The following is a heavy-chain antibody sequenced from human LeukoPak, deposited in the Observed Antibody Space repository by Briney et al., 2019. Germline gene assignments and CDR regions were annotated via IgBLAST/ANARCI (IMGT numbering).Heavy chain of an antibody. D-gene: IGHD3-9*01. CDR1: GGSISSSNW. CDR2: IYHSGST. CDR3: ARVKTSGGPLTGYGY. J-gene: IGHJ4*02. V-gene: IGHV4-4*02. Sequence: PSETLSLTCAVSGGSISSSNWWSWVRQPPGKGLEWIGEIYHSGSTNYNPSLKSRVTISVDKSKNQFSLKLSSVTAADTAVYYCARVKTSGGPLTGYGYWGQGTLVTVSS.